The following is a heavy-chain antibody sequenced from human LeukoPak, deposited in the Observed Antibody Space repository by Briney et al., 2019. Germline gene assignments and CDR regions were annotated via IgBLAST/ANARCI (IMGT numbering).Heavy chain of an antibody. Sequence: SETLSLTCIVSGGSISSYYWSWIRQPPGKGLEWIGYIYYSGSTNPSLKSRVTISVDTSKNQFSLKLSSVTAADTAVYYCARGVDIVATTTNRYFDYWGQGTLVTVSS. J-gene: IGHJ4*02. CDR2: IYYSGST. V-gene: IGHV4-59*01. D-gene: IGHD5-12*01. CDR1: GGSISSYY. CDR3: ARGVDIVATTTNRYFDY.